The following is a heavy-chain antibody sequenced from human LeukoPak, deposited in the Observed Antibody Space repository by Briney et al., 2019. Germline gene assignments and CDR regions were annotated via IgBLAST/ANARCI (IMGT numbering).Heavy chain of an antibody. CDR1: GFTFSSYA. Sequence: GGSLRLSCAASGFTFSSYAMSWVRQAPGKGLEWVSAISGSGGSTYYADSVKGRFNISRDNSKNTLYLQMNSLRAEDTAVYYCAKIVVVTGGRHFDYWGQGTLVTVSS. V-gene: IGHV3-23*01. CDR2: ISGSGGST. CDR3: AKIVVVTGGRHFDY. D-gene: IGHD2-21*02. J-gene: IGHJ4*02.